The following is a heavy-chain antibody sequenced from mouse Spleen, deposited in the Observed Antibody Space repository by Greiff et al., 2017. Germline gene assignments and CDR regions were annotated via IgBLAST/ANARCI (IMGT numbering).Heavy chain of an antibody. CDR1: GYTFTSYG. V-gene: IGHV1-81*01. J-gene: IGHJ3*01. CDR3: GGGITTGTAWFAY. Sequence: VQLQQSGAELARPGASVKLSCKASGYTFTSYGISWVKQRTGQGLEWIGEIYPRSGNTYYNEKFKGKATLTADKSSSTAYMELRSLTSEDSAVYFCGGGITTGTAWFAYWGQGTLVTVSA. D-gene: IGHD1-1*01. CDR2: IYPRSGNT.